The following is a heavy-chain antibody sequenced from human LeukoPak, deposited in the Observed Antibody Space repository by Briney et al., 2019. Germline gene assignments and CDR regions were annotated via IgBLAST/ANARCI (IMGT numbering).Heavy chain of an antibody. Sequence: SVKVSCKASGYTFTSYDINWVRQATGQGLEWMGGIIPIFGTANYAQKFQGRVTITADESTSTAYMELSSLRSEDTAVYYCARSPIYSGYDWFPYYYYGMDVWGKGTTVTVSS. V-gene: IGHV1-69*13. CDR3: ARSPIYSGYDWFPYYYYGMDV. CDR1: GYTFTSYD. J-gene: IGHJ6*04. D-gene: IGHD5-12*01. CDR2: IIPIFGTA.